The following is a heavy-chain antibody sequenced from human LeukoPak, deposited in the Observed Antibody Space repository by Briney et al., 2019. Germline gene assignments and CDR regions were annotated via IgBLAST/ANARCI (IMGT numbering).Heavy chain of an antibody. D-gene: IGHD3-16*01. CDR1: GFTVSSNY. Sequence: GRSLRLSCAASGFTVSSNYMSWVRQAPGKGVEWVSVIYSGGSTYYADSVKGRFTISRDNSKNTLYLQMNSLRAEDTAVYYCARVFRGSGFDPWGQGTLVTVSS. CDR2: IYSGGST. J-gene: IGHJ5*02. CDR3: ARVFRGSGFDP. V-gene: IGHV3-53*01.